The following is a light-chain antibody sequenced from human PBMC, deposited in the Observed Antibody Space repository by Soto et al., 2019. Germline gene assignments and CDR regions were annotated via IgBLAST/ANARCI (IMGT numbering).Light chain of an antibody. CDR1: QSVSSN. CDR3: QQYNNWPPWT. J-gene: IGKJ1*01. CDR2: GAS. V-gene: IGKV3-15*01. Sequence: EIVMTQSPATLSVSPGERATLSCRASQSVSSNLAWYQQKPGQAPRLLIYGASTRATGIPARFSGSGSGTEVTPPISSRLYEDVVVYYYQQYNNWPPWTFGQGTKVEIK.